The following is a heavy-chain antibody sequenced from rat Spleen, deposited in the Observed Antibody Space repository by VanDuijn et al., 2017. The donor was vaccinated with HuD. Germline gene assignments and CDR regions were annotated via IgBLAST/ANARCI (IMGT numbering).Heavy chain of an antibody. D-gene: IGHD1-2*01. CDR1: GFTFSNYG. CDR3: TTESSFDY. V-gene: IGHV5-27*01. J-gene: IGHJ2*01. CDR2: ITNSGGST. Sequence: EVQLVESGGGLVQPGRSLKLSCAASGFTFSNYGMAWVRQAPTKGLEWVASITNSGGSTYYRDSVKGRFTISRDNAKSTLYLQMDSLRSEDTATYYCTTESSFDYWGQGVMVTVSS.